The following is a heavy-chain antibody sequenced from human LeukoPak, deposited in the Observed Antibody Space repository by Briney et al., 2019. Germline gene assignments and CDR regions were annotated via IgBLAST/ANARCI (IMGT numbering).Heavy chain of an antibody. CDR1: GFTFSSYA. Sequence: PGGSLRFSCAASGFTFSSYAMSWVRQAPGKGLEWVSAISGSGGSTSYADSVKGGFTISRDNSKNTLYLQMNSLRAEDTAVYYCATCSSTSCYTGNLDYWGQGTLVTVSS. CDR2: ISGSGGST. D-gene: IGHD2-2*02. J-gene: IGHJ4*02. V-gene: IGHV3-23*01. CDR3: ATCSSTSCYTGNLDY.